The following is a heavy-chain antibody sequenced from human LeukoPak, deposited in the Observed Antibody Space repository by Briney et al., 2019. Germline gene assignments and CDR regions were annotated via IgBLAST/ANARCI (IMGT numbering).Heavy chain of an antibody. V-gene: IGHV3-23*01. J-gene: IGHJ4*02. CDR2: IGGSGDST. D-gene: IGHD6-13*01. CDR3: AKNRLASSSTIDS. CDR1: GFTFSDYY. Sequence: PGGSLRLSCAASGFTFSDYYMSWIRQAPGKGLEWVSGIGGSGDSTYYADSVKGRFTISRDNSKNTLYLQMNSLRVEDTAVHSCAKNRLASSSTIDSWGQGTLVTVSS.